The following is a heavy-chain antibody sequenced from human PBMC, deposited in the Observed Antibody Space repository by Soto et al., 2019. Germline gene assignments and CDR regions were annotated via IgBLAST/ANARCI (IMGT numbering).Heavy chain of an antibody. CDR2: INHSGST. J-gene: IGHJ4*02. CDR1: GGSFSGYY. V-gene: IGHV4-34*01. Sequence: QVQLQQWGAGLLKPSETLSLTCAVYGGSFSGYYWSWIRQPPGKGLEWIGEINHSGSTNYNPSLTGRVTISVDTSKNQFALKLSSVTAADTAVYYCGLYTGQVWGQGTLVTVSS. CDR3: GLYTGQV.